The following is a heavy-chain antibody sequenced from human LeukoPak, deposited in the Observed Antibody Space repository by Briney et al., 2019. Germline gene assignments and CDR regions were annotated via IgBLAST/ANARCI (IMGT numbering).Heavy chain of an antibody. V-gene: IGHV3-30-3*01. CDR3: ARPYSSSWHNYFDS. J-gene: IGHJ4*02. CDR2: ISYDGSNK. Sequence: GGSLRLSCAASGFTFSSYAMHWVRQAPGKGLEWVAVISYDGSNKYHADSVKGRFTISRDNSKNTLYLQMNSLRAEDTAVYYCARPYSSSWHNYFDSWGQGTLVTVSS. D-gene: IGHD6-13*01. CDR1: GFTFSSYA.